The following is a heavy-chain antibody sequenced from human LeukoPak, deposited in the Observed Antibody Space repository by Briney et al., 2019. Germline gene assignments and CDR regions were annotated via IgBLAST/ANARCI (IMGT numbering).Heavy chain of an antibody. CDR3: ARHRCSGGSCYPMNWFDP. J-gene: IGHJ5*02. CDR1: GGSISSSNW. D-gene: IGHD2-15*01. Sequence: SETLSLTCAVSGGSISSSNWWIWVRQPPGKGLEWIGEIYHSGTTNYNPSLKSRVTISVDTSKNQFSLKLSSVTAADTAVYYCARHRCSGGSCYPMNWFDPWGQGTLVTVSS. CDR2: IYHSGTT. V-gene: IGHV4-4*02.